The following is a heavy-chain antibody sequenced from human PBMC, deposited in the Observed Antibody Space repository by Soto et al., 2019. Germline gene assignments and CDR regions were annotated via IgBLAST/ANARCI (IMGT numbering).Heavy chain of an antibody. CDR3: ARSVVVVVAALIRQFDY. J-gene: IGHJ4*02. V-gene: IGHV4-34*01. CDR2: INHSGST. D-gene: IGHD2-15*01. CDR1: GGSFSGYY. Sequence: PSETLSLTCAVYGGSFSGYYWSWIRQPPGKGLEWIGEINHSGSTNYNPSHKSRVTISVDTSKNQFSLKLSSVTAADTAVYYCARSVVVVVAALIRQFDYWGQGTLVTVSS.